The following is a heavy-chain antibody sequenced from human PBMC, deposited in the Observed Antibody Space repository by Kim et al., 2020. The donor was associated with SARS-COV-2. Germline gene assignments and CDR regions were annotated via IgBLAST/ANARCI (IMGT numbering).Heavy chain of an antibody. D-gene: IGHD3-10*01. Sequence: GGSLRLSCAASGFNLDNYGMGWVRQVPGKGLEWVSGITWNGDFTSHADSVKGRFTISRDNAKNSLYLQMHSLRAEDTALYHCARANRTIHHGMDVWGQGTTVTVSS. CDR2: ITWNGDFT. V-gene: IGHV3-20*01. J-gene: IGHJ6*02. CDR3: ARANRTIHHGMDV. CDR1: GFNLDNYG.